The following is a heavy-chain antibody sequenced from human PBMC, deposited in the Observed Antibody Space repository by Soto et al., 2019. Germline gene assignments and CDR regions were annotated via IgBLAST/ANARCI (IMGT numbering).Heavy chain of an antibody. V-gene: IGHV4-59*01. CDR1: GGSISRSY. Sequence: SEKPPLTCSVSGGSISRSYWSGSRQSPGKGLEWLGYVYYTGSTNYSPSLRSRVSISVDTSKNEFSLRLSSVTAADTAVYFCSRSVAVPGAHIAVRAQGTPVTGSS. J-gene: IGHJ4*02. CDR3: SRSVAVPGAHIAV. D-gene: IGHD6-19*01. CDR2: VYYTGST.